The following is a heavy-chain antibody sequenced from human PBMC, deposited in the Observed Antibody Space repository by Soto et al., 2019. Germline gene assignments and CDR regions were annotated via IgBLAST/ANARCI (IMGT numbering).Heavy chain of an antibody. Sequence: QVQLVQSGAEVKKPGASVKVSCKASGYTFTSYAMHWVRQAPGQRLEWMGWINAGNGNTKYSQKFQGRVTITRDTSASTDYMELSSLRSEDTAVYYCARGLWFGELLYPDYWGQGTLVTVSS. CDR1: GYTFTSYA. V-gene: IGHV1-3*01. J-gene: IGHJ4*02. CDR3: ARGLWFGELLYPDY. D-gene: IGHD3-10*01. CDR2: INAGNGNT.